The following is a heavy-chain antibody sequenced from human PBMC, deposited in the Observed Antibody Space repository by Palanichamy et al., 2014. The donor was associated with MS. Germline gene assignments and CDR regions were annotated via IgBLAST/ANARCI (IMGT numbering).Heavy chain of an antibody. CDR1: GFSVSRYW. Sequence: EVQLLESGGGLVQPGGSLRLSCAASGFSVSRYWMSWVRQAPGKGLEWVANINQDGSEKYYVDSVKGRSTSKDNAKNSLFLQMNSLRAEDTGVYYCARGYGDFFYWGQGSLVTVSS. CDR2: INQDGSEK. D-gene: IGHD4-17*01. V-gene: IGHV3-7*01. J-gene: IGHJ4*02. CDR3: ARGYGDFFY.